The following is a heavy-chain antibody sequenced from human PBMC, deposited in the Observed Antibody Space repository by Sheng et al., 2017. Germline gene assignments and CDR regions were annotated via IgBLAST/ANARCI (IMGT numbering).Heavy chain of an antibody. CDR3: ASSPYGSGSYYFDY. V-gene: IGHV4-39*07. CDR1: GGSIRSSSYY. J-gene: IGHJ4*02. D-gene: IGHD3-10*01. Sequence: QLQLQESGPGLVKPSETLSLTCTVSGGSIRSSSYYWGWIRQPPGKGLECIGSIYYSGITHYNPSLKSRVTISVDTYKNQFSLKLSSVTAADTAVYYCASSPYGSGSYYFDYWGQGTLVSVSS. CDR2: IYYSGIT.